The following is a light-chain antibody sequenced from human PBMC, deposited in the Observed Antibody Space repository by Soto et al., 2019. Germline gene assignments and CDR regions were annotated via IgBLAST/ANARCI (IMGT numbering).Light chain of an antibody. CDR2: EVS. V-gene: IGLV2-8*01. Sequence: QSALTQPPSASGSPGQSVAISCTGTSSDVGGYDYVSWYQHHPGKAPKLMLYEVSRRPSGVPDRFSGSKSGNTASLTVSGLQAEDEAEYYCSSYAGSDNYVFGTGTKMTV. J-gene: IGLJ1*01. CDR1: SSDVGGYDY. CDR3: SSYAGSDNYV.